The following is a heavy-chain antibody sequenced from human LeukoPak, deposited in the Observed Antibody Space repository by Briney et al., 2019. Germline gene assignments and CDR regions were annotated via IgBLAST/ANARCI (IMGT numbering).Heavy chain of an antibody. CDR2: IRDDGSNK. Sequence: GGSLRLSCAASGFTFSSYGMHWVRQAPGKGLEWVAFIRDDGSNKYYADSVRGRFTISRDDAKNSLYLQMNSLRAEHTAVYYCASLHWARDTVSFDYWGQGALVTVSS. V-gene: IGHV3-30*02. CDR3: ASLHWARDTVSFDY. J-gene: IGHJ4*02. CDR1: GFTFSSYG. D-gene: IGHD4-17*01.